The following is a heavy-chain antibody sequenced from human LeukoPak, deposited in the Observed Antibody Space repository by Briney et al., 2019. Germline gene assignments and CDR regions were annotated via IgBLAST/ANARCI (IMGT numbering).Heavy chain of an antibody. J-gene: IGHJ4*02. D-gene: IGHD2-2*01. CDR1: GYTFTSYG. V-gene: IGHV1-8*02. CDR3: ARLTLGYCSSTSCPSDDY. CDR2: MNPNSGNT. Sequence: ASVKVSCKASGYTFTSYGISWVRQATGQGLEWMGWMNPNSGNTGYAQKFQGRVTMTRNTSISTAYMELSSLRSEDTAVYYCARLTLGYCSSTSCPSDDYWGQGTLVTVSS.